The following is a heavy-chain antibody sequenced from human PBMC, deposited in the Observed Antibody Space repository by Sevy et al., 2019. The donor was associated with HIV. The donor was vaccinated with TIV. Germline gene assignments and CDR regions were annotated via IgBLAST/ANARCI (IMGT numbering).Heavy chain of an antibody. CDR2: IFYSVST. Sequence: SETLSLTCTVSGGSISTVDYYWSWIRQHPGKGLEWVGYIFYSVSTYSNPSLKSRLTISVDTSKNQLSLKLRSATAADTAMYYCARSKTTTVTFDYWGQGTLVTVPS. V-gene: IGHV4-31*03. D-gene: IGHD4-4*01. CDR3: ARSKTTTVTFDY. CDR1: GGSISTVDYY. J-gene: IGHJ4*02.